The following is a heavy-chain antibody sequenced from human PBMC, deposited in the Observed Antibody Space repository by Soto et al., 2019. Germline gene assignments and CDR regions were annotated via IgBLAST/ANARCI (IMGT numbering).Heavy chain of an antibody. CDR2: IYYSGST. V-gene: IGHV4-39*01. Sequence: SETLSLTCTVSGGSISSSSYYWGWIRQPPGKGLEWIGSIYYSGSTYYNPSLKSRVTISVDTSKNQFSLKLSSVTAADTAVYYCARQLSYYDCWSGGTYYYYGMDVWGQGTTVTVSS. D-gene: IGHD3-3*01. CDR3: ARQLSYYDCWSGGTYYYYGMDV. CDR1: GGSISSSSYY. J-gene: IGHJ6*02.